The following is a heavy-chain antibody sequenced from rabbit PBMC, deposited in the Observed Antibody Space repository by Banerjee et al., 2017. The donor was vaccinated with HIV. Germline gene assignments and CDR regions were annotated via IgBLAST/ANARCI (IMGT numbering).Heavy chain of an antibody. J-gene: IGHJ4*01. CDR3: ARSTGSYDIGDL. CDR2: IDVGSSDNT. D-gene: IGHD7-1*01. Sequence: QQQLEESGGGLVKPGGTLTLTCTASGFSFSTSYWICWVRQAPGKGLEWIACIDVGSSDNTYYASWAKGRFTISKTSSTTVTLQMTSLTAADTATYFCARSTGSYDIGDLWGPGTLVTVS. CDR1: GFSFSTSYW. V-gene: IGHV1S45*01.